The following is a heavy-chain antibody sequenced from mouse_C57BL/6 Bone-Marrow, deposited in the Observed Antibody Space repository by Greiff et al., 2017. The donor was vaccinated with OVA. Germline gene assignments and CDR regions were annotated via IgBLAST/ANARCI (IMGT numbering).Heavy chain of an antibody. CDR2: INPNNGGT. D-gene: IGHD3-1*01. V-gene: IGHV1-22*01. CDR3: ARSGCDEGNWCFDV. J-gene: IGHJ1*03. CDR1: GYTFTDYN. Sequence: EVQLQQSGPELVKPGASVKMSCKASGYTFTDYNMHWVKQSHGKSLEWIGYINPNNGGTSYNQKFKGKATLTVNKSYSTAYMELRSLTSEDSAVYYCARSGCDEGNWCFDVWGTGTTVTVSS.